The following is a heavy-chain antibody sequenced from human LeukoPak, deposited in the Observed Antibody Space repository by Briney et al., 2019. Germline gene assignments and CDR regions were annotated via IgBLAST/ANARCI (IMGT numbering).Heavy chain of an antibody. Sequence: GGSLRLSCAASGFTFSSYWMHWVRQAPGKGLVWVSRIKSDGITTSYADSVKGRFTISRDNAKNTLYLQMSSLRAEDTAVYYCARDYTYPFDYWGQGTLVTVSS. CDR3: ARDYTYPFDY. CDR2: IKSDGITT. J-gene: IGHJ4*02. CDR1: GFTFSSYW. V-gene: IGHV3-74*01. D-gene: IGHD2-2*02.